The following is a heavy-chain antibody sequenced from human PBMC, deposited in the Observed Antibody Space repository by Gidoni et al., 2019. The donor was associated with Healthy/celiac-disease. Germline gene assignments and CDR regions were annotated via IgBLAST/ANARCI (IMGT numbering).Heavy chain of an antibody. CDR1: GFTFSSYG. J-gene: IGHJ6*02. V-gene: IGHV3-30*18. CDR3: AKALNYDILTGSIYYYYYYGMDV. D-gene: IGHD3-9*01. Sequence: QVQLVESGGGVVQPGRSLRLSCAASGFTFSSYGMHWVRPAPGKGLEWVAVISYDGSNKYYADSVKGRFTISRDNSKNTLYLQMNSLRAEDTAVYYCAKALNYDILTGSIYYYYYYGMDVWGQGTTVTVSS. CDR2: ISYDGSNK.